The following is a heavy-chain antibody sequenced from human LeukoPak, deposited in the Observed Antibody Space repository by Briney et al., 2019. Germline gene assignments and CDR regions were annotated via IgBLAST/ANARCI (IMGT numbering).Heavy chain of an antibody. CDR2: IYHSGSI. CDR1: GGSISSYY. J-gene: IGHJ4*02. CDR3: ARHRGSYASGSYYDPNFDY. V-gene: IGHV4-59*08. D-gene: IGHD3-10*01. Sequence: SETLSLTCTVSGGSISSYYWSWIRQPPGKGLEWIGYIYHSGSINYNPSLKSRVTISVDTSKNQFSLKLSSVTAADTAVYYCARHRGSYASGSYYDPNFDYWGQGTLVTVSS.